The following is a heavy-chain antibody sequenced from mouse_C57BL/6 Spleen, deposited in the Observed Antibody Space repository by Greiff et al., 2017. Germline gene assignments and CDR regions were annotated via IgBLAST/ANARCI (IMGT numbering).Heavy chain of an antibody. J-gene: IGHJ2*01. V-gene: IGHV5-4*01. Sequence: DVMLVESGGGLVKPGGSLKLSCAASGFTFSSYAMSWVRQTPEKRLEWVATISDGGSYTYYPDNVKGRFTISRDNAKNNLYLQKSHLKSEDTAMYYCAREDRGFDYWGQGTTLTVSS. CDR1: GFTFSSYA. CDR2: ISDGGSYT. CDR3: AREDRGFDY.